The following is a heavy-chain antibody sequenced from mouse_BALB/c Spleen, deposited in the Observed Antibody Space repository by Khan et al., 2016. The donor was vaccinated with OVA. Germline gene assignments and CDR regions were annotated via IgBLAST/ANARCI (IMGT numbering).Heavy chain of an antibody. CDR1: GYTFTDYY. D-gene: IGHD2-3*01. J-gene: IGHJ2*01. Sequence: VQLQESGTELARPGASVKLSCKASGYTFTDYYITWVKQRTGQGLEWIGEIYPGSGNTYYNEKFRGKGTLTADKSSNTAYMQLSSLTSEDSEVYFCARMDTTSLDYWGQGTTLTVSS. CDR2: IYPGSGNT. V-gene: IGHV1-77*01. CDR3: ARMDTTSLDY.